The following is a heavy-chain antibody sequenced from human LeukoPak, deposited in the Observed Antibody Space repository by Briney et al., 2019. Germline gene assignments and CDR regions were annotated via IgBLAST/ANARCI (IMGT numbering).Heavy chain of an antibody. Sequence: GASVKVSCKASGYTFTGYYMHWVRQAPGQGLEWMGWINPNSGGTNYAQKFQGRVTMTRDTSISTAYMELSRPRSDDTAVYYCARVDSWNYSYWFDPWGQGTLVTVSS. CDR1: GYTFTGYY. D-gene: IGHD1-7*01. CDR2: INPNSGGT. CDR3: ARVDSWNYSYWFDP. V-gene: IGHV1-2*02. J-gene: IGHJ5*02.